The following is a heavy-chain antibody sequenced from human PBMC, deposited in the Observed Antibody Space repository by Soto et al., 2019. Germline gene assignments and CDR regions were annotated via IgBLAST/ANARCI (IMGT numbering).Heavy chain of an antibody. J-gene: IGHJ2*01. CDR1: GFTLGSYL. D-gene: IGHD2-21*02. V-gene: IGHV3-30-3*01. CDR2: ISYDGSNK. CDR3: ARVGSVVVTAARYFDL. Sequence: QVQLVESGGGGVKPGRSRRPSWEAPGFTLGSYLIHGVRQAPGKGREGGAVISYDGSNKYYADSVKGRFTISRDNSKNTLYLQMNSLRAEDTAVYYCARVGSVVVTAARYFDLWGRGTLVTVSS.